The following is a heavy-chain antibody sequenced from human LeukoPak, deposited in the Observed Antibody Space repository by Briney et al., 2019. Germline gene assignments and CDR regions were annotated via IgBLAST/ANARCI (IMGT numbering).Heavy chain of an antibody. V-gene: IGHV3-7*01. J-gene: IGHJ4*02. CDR1: GLSFSGQW. Sequence: GGSLRLSCVASGLSFSGQWLNWVRQAPGQGLEWVANIKHDGAEKYYVDSVKGRFTISRDDGQNSLSLHMNSVRAEDTAVYYCGYTNNFYHWGQGALVVVSA. D-gene: IGHD3-16*02. CDR3: GYTNNFYH. CDR2: IKHDGAEK.